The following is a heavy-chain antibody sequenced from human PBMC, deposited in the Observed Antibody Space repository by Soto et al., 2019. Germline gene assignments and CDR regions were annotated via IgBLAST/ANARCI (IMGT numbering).Heavy chain of an antibody. Sequence: SETLSLTCTASGGSISSSSYYWGWIRQPPGKGLEWIGSIYYSGSTYYNPSLKSRVTISVDTSKSQFSLKLSSVTAADTAVYYCARYDSSGYYWPYYYYGMDVWGQGTTVTVSS. J-gene: IGHJ6*02. V-gene: IGHV4-39*01. D-gene: IGHD3-22*01. CDR1: GGSISSSSYY. CDR3: ARYDSSGYYWPYYYYGMDV. CDR2: IYYSGST.